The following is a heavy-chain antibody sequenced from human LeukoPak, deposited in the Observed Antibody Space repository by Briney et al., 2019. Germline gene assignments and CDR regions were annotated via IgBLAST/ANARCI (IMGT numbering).Heavy chain of an antibody. J-gene: IGHJ3*02. D-gene: IGHD2-2*01. CDR1: GVSVSDGRYY. V-gene: IGHV4-31*03. CDR3: ATSYCSGISCLDVFNM. Sequence: SQTLSLTCNVSGVSVSDGRYYWTWIRQHPGKGLEWIGYKYYSGSAKYNPSLKSRLTISIDASKNQFSLQLSSVTAADTATYYCATSYCSGISCLDVFNMWGQGTRVTVSS. CDR2: KYYSGSA.